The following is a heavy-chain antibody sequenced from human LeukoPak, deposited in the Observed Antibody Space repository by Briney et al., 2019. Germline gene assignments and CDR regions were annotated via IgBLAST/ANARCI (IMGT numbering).Heavy chain of an antibody. CDR1: GFTFSSYW. CDR2: IRYDGSNK. CDR3: AKDQLVVVPAVPDFDY. Sequence: GGSLRLSCAASGFTFSSYWMSWVRQAPGKGLEWVAFIRYDGSNKYYADSVKGRFTISRDNSKNTLYLQMNSLRAEDTAVYYCAKDQLVVVPAVPDFDYWGQGTLVTVSS. J-gene: IGHJ4*02. D-gene: IGHD2-2*01. V-gene: IGHV3-30*02.